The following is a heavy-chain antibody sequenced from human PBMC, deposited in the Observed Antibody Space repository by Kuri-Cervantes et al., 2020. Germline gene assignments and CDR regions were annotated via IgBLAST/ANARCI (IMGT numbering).Heavy chain of an antibody. CDR2: IKSKTDGGTI. Sequence: GGSLRLSCAASGFTFRNAWMSWVRQAPGKGLEWVGRIKSKTDGGTIDYAAPVKGRFTISRDDSKNTLSLQMNSLKTEDTAVYYCARGHHPAYGDLRGAFDIWGQGTMVTVSS. J-gene: IGHJ3*02. D-gene: IGHD4-17*01. CDR3: ARGHHPAYGDLRGAFDI. CDR1: GFTFRNAW. V-gene: IGHV3-15*01.